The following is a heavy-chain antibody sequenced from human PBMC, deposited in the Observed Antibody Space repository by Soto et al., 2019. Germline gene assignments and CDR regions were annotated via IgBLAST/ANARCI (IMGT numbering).Heavy chain of an antibody. D-gene: IGHD5-12*01. CDR3: AKDLKSGYDYYYYGMDV. J-gene: IGHJ6*02. CDR1: GFTFSSYA. Sequence: GGSLRLSCAASGFTFSSYAMSWVRQAPGKGLEWVSAISGSGGSTYYADSVKGRFTIYRDNSKNTLYLQMNSLRAEDAAVYYCAKDLKSGYDYYYYGMDVWGQGTTVTVSS. CDR2: ISGSGGST. V-gene: IGHV3-23*01.